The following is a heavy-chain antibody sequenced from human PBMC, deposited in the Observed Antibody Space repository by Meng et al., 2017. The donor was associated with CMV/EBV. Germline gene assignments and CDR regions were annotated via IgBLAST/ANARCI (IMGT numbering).Heavy chain of an antibody. D-gene: IGHD3-16*01. CDR2: ISSSSSYI. V-gene: IGHV3-21*01. CDR1: GFTFSSYS. Sequence: GGSLRLSCAASGFTFSSYSMNWVRQAPGKGLEWVSSISSSSSYIYYADSVKGRFTISRDNAKNSLYLQMNSLRADDTAVYYCVSFHRGEIYYGMDVWGQGTTVTVSS. CDR3: VSFHRGEIYYGMDV. J-gene: IGHJ6*02.